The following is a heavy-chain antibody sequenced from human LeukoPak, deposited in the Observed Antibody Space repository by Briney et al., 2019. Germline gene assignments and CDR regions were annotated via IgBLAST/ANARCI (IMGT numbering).Heavy chain of an antibody. V-gene: IGHV3-23*01. CDR1: GFIFSDFD. Sequence: GGSLRLSCAASGFIFSDFDMSWVRQAPGKGLEWVSAISLSGRSTYYADSVKGRFTISRDNSKNTLYLEMNSLRADDTAVYYCAKAVAVALDYWGQGTLVTVSS. CDR3: AKAVAVALDY. CDR2: ISLSGRST. J-gene: IGHJ4*02. D-gene: IGHD6-19*01.